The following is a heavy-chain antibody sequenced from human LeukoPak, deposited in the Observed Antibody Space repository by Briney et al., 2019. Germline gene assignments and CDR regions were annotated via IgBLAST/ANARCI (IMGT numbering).Heavy chain of an antibody. Sequence: SETLSLTCTVSGDSISSASYYWGWIRQPPGKGLEWVGSISFSGSAYHNPSLKSRVSISVDTSKNYFSLDLTSVTAADTAVYYCARHSSYYDFDYWGQGTLATVSS. J-gene: IGHJ4*02. D-gene: IGHD3-3*01. CDR3: ARHSSYYDFDY. CDR1: GDSISSASYY. V-gene: IGHV4-39*01. CDR2: ISFSGSA.